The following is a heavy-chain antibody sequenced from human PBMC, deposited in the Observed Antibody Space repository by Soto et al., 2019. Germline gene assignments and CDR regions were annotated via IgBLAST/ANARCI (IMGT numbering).Heavy chain of an antibody. Sequence: PGGSLRLSCAASGFTFSSYWMSWVRQAPGKGLEWVANIKQDGSEKYYVDSVKGRFTISRDNAKNSLYLQMNSLRAEDTAVYYCARGSDIVVVPADRFDPWGQGTLVTVSS. CDR2: IKQDGSEK. CDR1: GFTFSSYW. J-gene: IGHJ5*02. CDR3: ARGSDIVVVPADRFDP. V-gene: IGHV3-7*03. D-gene: IGHD2-2*01.